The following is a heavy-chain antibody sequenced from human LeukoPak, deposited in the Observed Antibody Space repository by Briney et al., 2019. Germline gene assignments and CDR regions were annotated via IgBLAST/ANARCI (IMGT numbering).Heavy chain of an antibody. CDR1: GFPLSSYA. Sequence: GGSLRLPCAASGFPLSSYAMSWVRQAPGKGLEWVSAISGSGGSTYYADSVKGRFTISRDNSKNTLYLQMNSLRAEDTAVYYCAKALGVAGLGDFDYWGQGTLVTVSS. J-gene: IGHJ4*02. D-gene: IGHD3-3*01. CDR2: ISGSGGST. CDR3: AKALGVAGLGDFDY. V-gene: IGHV3-23*01.